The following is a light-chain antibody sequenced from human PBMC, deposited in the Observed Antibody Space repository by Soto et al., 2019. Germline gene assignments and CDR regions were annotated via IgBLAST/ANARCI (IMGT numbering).Light chain of an antibody. V-gene: IGKV3-20*01. CDR2: GAS. J-gene: IGKJ1*01. CDR3: QQYETSPWT. CDR1: QSVSSSY. Sequence: EIVLTQSPGTLSLSPGERATLSCRASQSVSSSYLAWYQQKPGQAPRPLIYGASSRATGIPDRFSGSGSGADFTLTISRLEPEDFAVFYCQQYETSPWTFDQGTKVEIK.